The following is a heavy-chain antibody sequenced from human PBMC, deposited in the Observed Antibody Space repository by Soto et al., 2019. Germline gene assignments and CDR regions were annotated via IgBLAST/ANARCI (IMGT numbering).Heavy chain of an antibody. V-gene: IGHV4-59*01. CDR3: AGLQINYYYMDV. J-gene: IGHJ6*03. CDR1: GGSISSYY. Sequence: QVQLQESGPGLVKPSETLSLTCTVSGGSISSYYWNWIRQPPGKGLEWIGDIYYSGSSTYNPSLKSRVTISLDMSRNQFSLRLSSVTAADTAVYYCAGLQINYYYMDVWGKGTTVTVSS. CDR2: IYYSGSS. D-gene: IGHD1-1*01.